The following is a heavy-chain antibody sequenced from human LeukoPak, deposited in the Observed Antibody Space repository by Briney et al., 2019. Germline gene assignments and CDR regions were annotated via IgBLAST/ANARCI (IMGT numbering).Heavy chain of an antibody. CDR2: ISSSSSTI. V-gene: IGHV3-48*01. D-gene: IGHD2/OR15-2a*01. CDR3: ARDADFPDY. Sequence: GRSLRLSCTASGFTVSSNYMSWVRQAPGKGLEWVSYISSSSSTIYYADSVKGRFTISRDNAKNSLYLQMNSLRAEDTAVYYCARDADFPDYWGQGTLVTVSS. J-gene: IGHJ4*02. CDR1: GFTVSSNY.